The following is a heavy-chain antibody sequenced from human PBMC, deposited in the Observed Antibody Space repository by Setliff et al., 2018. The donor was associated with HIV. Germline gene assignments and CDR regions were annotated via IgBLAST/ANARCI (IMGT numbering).Heavy chain of an antibody. CDR1: GGSITSYY. J-gene: IGHJ5*02. CDR2: IYYGGST. D-gene: IGHD1-1*01. Sequence: SETLSLTCTVSGGSITSYYWSWIRQPPGKGLEWIGHIYYGGSTNYNPSLRSRLTISVDTSKNQFSLKLSSVTAADTAVYYCARFRVERRLSNWFDPWGQGTLVTVSS. CDR3: ARFRVERRLSNWFDP. V-gene: IGHV4-59*01.